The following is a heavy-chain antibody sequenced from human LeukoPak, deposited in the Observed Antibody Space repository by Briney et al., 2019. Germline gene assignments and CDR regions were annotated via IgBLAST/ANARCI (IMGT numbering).Heavy chain of an antibody. CDR3: ARDRSAGNVGINWFDP. J-gene: IGHJ5*02. V-gene: IGHV4-4*07. CDR2: IHASGNT. CDR1: SDSVSRYY. D-gene: IGHD6-13*01. Sequence: SETLSLTCTVSSDSVSRYYWSWIRQPAGRGLEWIGRIHASGNTNYNPSLKSRVTMSVDTSKNEFSLKLNSVTAADTSVYYCARDRSAGNVGINWFDPWGQGTLVSVSS.